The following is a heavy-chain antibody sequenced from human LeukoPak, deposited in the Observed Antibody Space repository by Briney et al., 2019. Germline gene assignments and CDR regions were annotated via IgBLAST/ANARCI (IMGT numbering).Heavy chain of an antibody. CDR2: ICWNSGSI. V-gene: IGHV3-9*01. CDR1: GFTFDDYA. Sequence: PGRSLRLSCAASGFTFDDYAMHWVRQAPGKGLEWVSGICWNSGSIGYADSVKGRFTISRDNAKNSLYLQMNSLRAEDTALYYCAKDIGPIQYDSSGYYWLGAFDIWGQGTMVTVSS. D-gene: IGHD3-22*01. CDR3: AKDIGPIQYDSSGYYWLGAFDI. J-gene: IGHJ3*02.